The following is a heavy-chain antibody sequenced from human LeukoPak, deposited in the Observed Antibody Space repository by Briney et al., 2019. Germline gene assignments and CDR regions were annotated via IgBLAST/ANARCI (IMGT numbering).Heavy chain of an antibody. CDR1: GGPFSGYY. CDR3: ARGGDYGSGIFDY. V-gene: IGHV4-34*01. D-gene: IGHD3-10*01. Sequence: PSETLSLTCAVYGGPFSGYYWSWIRQPPGKGLEWIGEINHSGSTNYNPSLKSRVTISVDTSKNQFSLKLSSVTAADTAVYYCARGGDYGSGIFDYWGQGTLVTVSS. CDR2: INHSGST. J-gene: IGHJ4*02.